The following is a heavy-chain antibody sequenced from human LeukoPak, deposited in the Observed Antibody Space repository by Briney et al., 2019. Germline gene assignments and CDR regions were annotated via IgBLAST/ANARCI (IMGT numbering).Heavy chain of an antibody. CDR3: VKGWNWFDP. CDR2: ISGRCGST. J-gene: IGHJ5*02. CDR1: GFTYRSYA. D-gene: IGHD2-15*01. V-gene: IGHV3-23*01. Sequence: PGGCVRLSCAASGFTYRSYAMSWVRQARAKGLEGGSAISGRCGSTYYADSVKGRFTNSGDNSENTLYLPMNSLRAEDSAGYYCVKGWNWFDPWGQGTLVSVSS.